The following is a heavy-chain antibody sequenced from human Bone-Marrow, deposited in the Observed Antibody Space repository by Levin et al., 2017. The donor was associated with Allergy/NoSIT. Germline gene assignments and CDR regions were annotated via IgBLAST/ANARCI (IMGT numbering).Heavy chain of an antibody. D-gene: IGHD3-22*01. J-gene: IGHJ6*02. Sequence: GGSLRLSCAASGFTFSSYAIYWVRQAPGKGLEWVAVISYDGSNKYYADSVKGRFTISRDNSKNTMYLQINSLRAEDTAIYYCTRDITYYYEGSGYGRQYYYYGMDVWGQGTTVTVSS. CDR1: GFTFSSYA. CDR2: ISYDGSNK. CDR3: TRDITYYYEGSGYGRQYYYYGMDV. V-gene: IGHV3-30*04.